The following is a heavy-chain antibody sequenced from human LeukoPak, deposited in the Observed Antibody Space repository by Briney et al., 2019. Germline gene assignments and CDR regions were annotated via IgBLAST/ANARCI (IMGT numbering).Heavy chain of an antibody. V-gene: IGHV6-1*01. Sequence: SQTLSLTCAISGDSVSSNSAAWNWIRQSPARGLEWLGRTYYRSRLYNDYALSVKSRISINPDTPKNQFSLQLNSVTPEDAAVYYCARVTEKQYLPFDSWGQGTLVTVSS. D-gene: IGHD6-19*01. J-gene: IGHJ4*02. CDR1: GDSVSSNSAA. CDR2: TYYRSRLYN. CDR3: ARVTEKQYLPFDS.